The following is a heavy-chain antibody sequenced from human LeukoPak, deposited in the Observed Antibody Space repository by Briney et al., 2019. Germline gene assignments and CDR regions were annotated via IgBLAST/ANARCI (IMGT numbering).Heavy chain of an antibody. D-gene: IGHD6-19*01. Sequence: TGGSLRLSCAASGFTFSSYWMHWVRQAPGKGLEWVSRINNDGSGTTYVDSVKGRFTISRDNAKNTLYLQMNSLRVEDTAVYYCAKPRSGWYDYDYWGQGTLVTVSS. CDR2: INNDGSGT. J-gene: IGHJ4*02. CDR3: AKPRSGWYDYDY. CDR1: GFTFSSYW. V-gene: IGHV3-74*01.